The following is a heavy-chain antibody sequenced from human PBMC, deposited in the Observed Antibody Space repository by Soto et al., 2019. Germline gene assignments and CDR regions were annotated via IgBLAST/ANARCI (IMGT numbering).Heavy chain of an antibody. CDR2: ISYDGSNN. J-gene: IGHJ4*02. CDR1: GFTVSSYG. Sequence: GGSLRLSCAASGFTVSSYGMHWVRQAPGKGLEWVAVISYDGSNNYYADPVKGRFTISSDNSNNTLYLQMNSLTAEDTAVYYCAKDMDLYVLRFLEWLSPDYWGQGTLVTVSS. V-gene: IGHV3-30*18. D-gene: IGHD3-3*01. CDR3: AKDMDLYVLRFLEWLSPDY.